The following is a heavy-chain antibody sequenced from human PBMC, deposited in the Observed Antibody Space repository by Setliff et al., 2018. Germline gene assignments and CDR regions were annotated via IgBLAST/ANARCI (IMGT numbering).Heavy chain of an antibody. CDR2: INHSGST. Sequence: PSETLSLTCAVYGGSFSGYYWSWIRQPPGKGLEWIGEINHSGSTNYNPSLKSRVTISVDTSKNQFSLKLSSVTAADTAVYYCARGPVMIVATGYFDYCGQGTLVTVSS. D-gene: IGHD3-22*01. J-gene: IGHJ4*02. V-gene: IGHV4-34*01. CDR3: ARGPVMIVATGYFDY. CDR1: GGSFSGYY.